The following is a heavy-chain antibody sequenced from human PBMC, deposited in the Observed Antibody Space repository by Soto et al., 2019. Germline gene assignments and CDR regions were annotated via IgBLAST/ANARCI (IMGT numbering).Heavy chain of an antibody. D-gene: IGHD3-22*01. V-gene: IGHV3-30-3*01. CDR3: ARDLYDSSGYYLATFDY. Sequence: PGGSLRLSCGASGFTSSSYATHWVLQAPGKGLEWVAVISYDGSNKYYADSVKGRFTISRDNSKNTLYLQMNSLRAEDTAVYYCARDLYDSSGYYLATFDYWGQGTLVTVSS. J-gene: IGHJ4*02. CDR2: ISYDGSNK. CDR1: GFTSSSYA.